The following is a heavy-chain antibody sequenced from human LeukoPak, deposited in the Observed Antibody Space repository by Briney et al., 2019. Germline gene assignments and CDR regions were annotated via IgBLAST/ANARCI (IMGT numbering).Heavy chain of an antibody. V-gene: IGHV1-69*02. J-gene: IGHJ4*02. CDR2: IIPLLDIT. Sequence: SVKVSCKTSGGTFSTYPISWVRQAPGQGLEWMGRIIPLLDITNYAQKLQGRVTMTTDTSTSTAYMELRSLRSDDTAVYYCARISGSYASWGQGTLVTVSS. D-gene: IGHD1-26*01. CDR3: ARISGSYAS. CDR1: GGTFSTYP.